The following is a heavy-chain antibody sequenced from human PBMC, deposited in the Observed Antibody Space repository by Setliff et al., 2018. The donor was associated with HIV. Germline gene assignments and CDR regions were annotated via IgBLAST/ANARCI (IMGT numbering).Heavy chain of an antibody. Sequence: GASVKVSCKASGYTFTYHGLNWVRQAPGQGLEWVGWIHTNTGDPTYAQGFTGRFVFSFDTSVSTAYLQISGLKAEDTAVYYCATRGEQLYFYGMDVWGQGTTVTVSS. CDR1: GYTFTYHG. J-gene: IGHJ6*02. CDR2: IHTNTGDP. V-gene: IGHV7-4-1*02. D-gene: IGHD1-26*01. CDR3: ATRGEQLYFYGMDV.